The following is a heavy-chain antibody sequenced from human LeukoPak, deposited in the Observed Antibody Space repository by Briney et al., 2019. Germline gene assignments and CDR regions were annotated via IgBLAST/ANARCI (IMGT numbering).Heavy chain of an antibody. D-gene: IGHD3-10*01. CDR2: ISSSSSYI. CDR3: AREETVRVRDY. CDR1: GFTFSSYS. V-gene: IGHV3-21*01. J-gene: IGHJ4*02. Sequence: GGSLRLSCAASGFTFSSYSMNWVRQDPRKGLEWFSTISSSSSYIYYADSVKGRFTISRDNAKNSLYLQMNSLRAEDTAVYYCAREETVRVRDYWGQGTLVTVSS.